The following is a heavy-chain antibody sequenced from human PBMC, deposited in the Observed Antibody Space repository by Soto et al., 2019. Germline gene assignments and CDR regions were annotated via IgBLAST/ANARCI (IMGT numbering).Heavy chain of an antibody. J-gene: IGHJ4*02. Sequence: QVQLVESGGGVVQPGRSLKLSCAASGFTFSNYAIHWVRQAPGKGLEWVAVIASDGKDKRYVDSAKGRFTISRDNSKNTVYLHMDCLRGEDTAVYYCAKDGTIGAADYFFDFWGQGRLVTVSS. D-gene: IGHD6-13*01. V-gene: IGHV3-30*18. CDR2: IASDGKDK. CDR3: AKDGTIGAADYFFDF. CDR1: GFTFSNYA.